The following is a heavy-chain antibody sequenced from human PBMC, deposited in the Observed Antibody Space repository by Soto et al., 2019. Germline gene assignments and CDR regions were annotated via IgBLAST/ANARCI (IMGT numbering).Heavy chain of an antibody. J-gene: IGHJ4*02. D-gene: IGHD3-3*01. Sequence: SQTLSLTCAISGDSVSSNSAAWKWSRQSPSRGLEWLGRTYYRSKWYNDYAVSVKSRITINPDTSKNQFSLQLKSVTPEDTAVYYCATGVIWIGYFTVDSWGQGTRVTVSS. V-gene: IGHV6-1*01. CDR3: ATGVIWIGYFTVDS. CDR2: TYYRSKWYN. CDR1: GDSVSSNSAA.